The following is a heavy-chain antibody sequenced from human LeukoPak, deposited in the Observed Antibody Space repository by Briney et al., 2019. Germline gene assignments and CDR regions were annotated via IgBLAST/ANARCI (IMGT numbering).Heavy chain of an antibody. CDR2: IYSDGSRT. D-gene: IGHD6-13*01. CDR1: RFTLRNYW. V-gene: IGHV3-74*01. Sequence: GSLRHSCATPRFTLRNYWMHWVPQTPGKGLVWVPPIYSDGSRTSYADSVKGQFPISRDNAKNTRYLQMNSLRAEDTAVYYCARGGGAIAAAGTGEDWLDPWGQGTLVTVSS. CDR3: ARGGGAIAAAGTGEDWLDP. J-gene: IGHJ5*02.